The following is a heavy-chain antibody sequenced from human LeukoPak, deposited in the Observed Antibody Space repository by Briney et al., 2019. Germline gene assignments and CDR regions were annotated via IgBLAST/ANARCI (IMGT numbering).Heavy chain of an antibody. V-gene: IGHV3-23*01. CDR3: AKDRYSSSWYFDY. CDR1: GFTFSSYA. Sequence: GGSLRLSCAASGFTFSSYAMSWVRQAPGKGLEWVSAISGSGGSTYYADSVKGRFTISRDNSKNTLYLQMNSLRAEVTAVYYCAKDRYSSSWYFDYWGQGTLVTVSS. D-gene: IGHD6-13*01. CDR2: ISGSGGST. J-gene: IGHJ4*02.